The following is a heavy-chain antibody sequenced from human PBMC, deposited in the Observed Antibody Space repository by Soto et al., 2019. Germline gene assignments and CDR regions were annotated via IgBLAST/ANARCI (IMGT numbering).Heavy chain of an antibody. CDR2: MNPNSGNT. D-gene: IGHD6-19*01. J-gene: IGHJ6*03. V-gene: IGHV1-8*01. CDR3: ARREQSDYYYMDV. CDR1: GYTFTSYD. Sequence: ASVKVSCKASGYTFTSYDINWVRQATGQGLEWMGWMNPNSGNTGYAQKFQGRFTISRDNSKNTLYLQMGSLRAEDMAVYYCARREQSDYYYMDVWGKGTSVTVSS.